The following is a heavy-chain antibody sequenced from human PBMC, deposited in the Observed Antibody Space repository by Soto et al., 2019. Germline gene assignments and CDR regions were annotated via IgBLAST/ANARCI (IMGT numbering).Heavy chain of an antibody. V-gene: IGHV1-69*01. D-gene: IGHD1-1*01. CDR2: IIPIFGTP. CDR1: GGTFSSYA. J-gene: IGHJ4*02. CDR3: ARDKQGIGWNHHAFDY. Sequence: QVQLVQSGAEVKKPGSSVKVSCKASGGTFSSYAISWVRQAPGQGLEWMGGIIPIFGTPNYAQKFQGRVTITADESTSTAYMELSSLRFEDTAVYYCARDKQGIGWNHHAFDYWGQGTLVTVSS.